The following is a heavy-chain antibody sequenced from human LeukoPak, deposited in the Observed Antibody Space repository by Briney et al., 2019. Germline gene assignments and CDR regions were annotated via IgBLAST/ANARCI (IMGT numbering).Heavy chain of an antibody. D-gene: IGHD6-13*01. CDR3: ATSPRDSRSSSDSDY. Sequence: PSETLSLTCTVSGGSISSGGYYWSWIRQPPGKGLECIGYIYQGGSTYYNPSLKSRVTISVDTSKNQFSLKVTSVTAADTAVYYCATSPRDSRSSSDSDYWGQGILVTVSS. CDR1: GGSISSGGYY. V-gene: IGHV4-30-2*01. J-gene: IGHJ4*02. CDR2: IYQGGST.